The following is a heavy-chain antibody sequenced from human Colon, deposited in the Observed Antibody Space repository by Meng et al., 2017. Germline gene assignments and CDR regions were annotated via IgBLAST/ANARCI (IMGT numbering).Heavy chain of an antibody. CDR2: IKQDGTEK. D-gene: IGHD3-16*02. V-gene: IGHV3-7*01. Sequence: EGQLVEVGGGLVQPGGSLRLACKVSGFTLSKYWMSWVRQAPGKGLEWVGNIKQDGTEKNYVESVKGRFTISRDNAKNSLYLQINSLRAEDTAVYYCRGYRYWGQGTLVTVSS. CDR3: RGYRY. CDR1: GFTLSKYW. J-gene: IGHJ4*02.